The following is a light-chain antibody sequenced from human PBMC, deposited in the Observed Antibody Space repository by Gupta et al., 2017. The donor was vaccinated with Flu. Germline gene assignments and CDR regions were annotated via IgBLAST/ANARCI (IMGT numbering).Light chain of an antibody. CDR1: QSVASNY. Sequence: ERLTLSCRASQSVASNYLAWYQQKSGQAPRLLIYDASNRAAGIPERFSGSGSGTDFTLTISRLQPEDSAVYFCHQYGSSPLTFGGGTNVEIK. J-gene: IGKJ4*01. CDR2: DAS. CDR3: HQYGSSPLT. V-gene: IGKV3-20*01.